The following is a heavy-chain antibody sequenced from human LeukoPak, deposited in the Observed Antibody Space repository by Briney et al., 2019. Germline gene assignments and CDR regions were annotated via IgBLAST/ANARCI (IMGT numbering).Heavy chain of an antibody. D-gene: IGHD6-13*01. CDR3: ARFIAAPYYFDY. CDR2: ISSNGGST. Sequence: GGSLRLSCAASGFTFSSYAMHWVRQAPGKGLEYVSAISSNGGSTYYANSVKGRFTISRDNAKNSLYLQMNSLRAEDTAVYYCARFIAAPYYFDYWGRGTLVTVSS. CDR1: GFTFSSYA. J-gene: IGHJ4*02. V-gene: IGHV3-64*01.